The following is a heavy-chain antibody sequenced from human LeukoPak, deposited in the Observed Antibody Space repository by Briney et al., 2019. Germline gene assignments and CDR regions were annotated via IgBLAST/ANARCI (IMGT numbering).Heavy chain of an antibody. V-gene: IGHV1-69*13. CDR3: AGGPPAANWFDP. D-gene: IGHD2-2*01. Sequence: SVKVSCKASGYTFTSYYMHWVRQAPGQGLEWMGGIIPIFGTANYAQKFQGRVTITADESTSTAYMELSSLRSEDTAVYYCAGGPPAANWFDPWGQGTLVTVSS. CDR1: GYTFTSYY. CDR2: IIPIFGTA. J-gene: IGHJ5*02.